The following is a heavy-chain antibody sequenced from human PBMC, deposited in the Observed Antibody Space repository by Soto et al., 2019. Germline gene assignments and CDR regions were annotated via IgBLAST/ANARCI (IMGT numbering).Heavy chain of an antibody. J-gene: IGHJ3*02. V-gene: IGHV2-5*02. CDR3: AGGLGGYDSAHDGFDI. Sequence: QITLKESGPTLVKPTQPLTLTCTFSWFSLSTSAVGVGWTRQPPEKDLEWLALIHWDDDKRYSPSLTSRLTFSNDTPHSQVLDTLTGMNSVDTATYYCAGGLGGYDSAHDGFDIWGQGTMFTVSS. CDR1: WFSLSTSAVG. CDR2: IHWDDDK. D-gene: IGHD5-12*01.